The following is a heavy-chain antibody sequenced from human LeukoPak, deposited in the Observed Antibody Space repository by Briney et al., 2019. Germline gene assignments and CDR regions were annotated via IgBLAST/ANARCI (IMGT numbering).Heavy chain of an antibody. D-gene: IGHD3-22*01. J-gene: IGHJ4*02. Sequence: ASVKVSCKASGYTFTGYYMHWVRQAPGQGLGWMGWINPNSGGTNYAQKFQGWVTMTRDTSISTAYMELSRLRSDDTAVYYCARGKRARDSRPSYYFDYWGQGTLVTVSS. CDR1: GYTFTGYY. V-gene: IGHV1-2*04. CDR3: ARGKRARDSRPSYYFDY. CDR2: INPNSGGT.